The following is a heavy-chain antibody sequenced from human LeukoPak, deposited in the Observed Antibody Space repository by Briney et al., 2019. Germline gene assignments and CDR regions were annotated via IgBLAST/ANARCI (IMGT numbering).Heavy chain of an antibody. Sequence: SETLSLTCTVSGDSISTSNSYWGWIRQPPGKGLEWIGSIYYSGNTYYNASLKSRVTISVDTSKNQFSLKLSSVTAADTAVYYCARAGVGAPYNWFDPWGQGTLVTVSS. CDR3: ARAGVGAPYNWFDP. J-gene: IGHJ5*02. CDR2: IYYSGNT. CDR1: GDSISTSNSY. D-gene: IGHD1-26*01. V-gene: IGHV4-39*01.